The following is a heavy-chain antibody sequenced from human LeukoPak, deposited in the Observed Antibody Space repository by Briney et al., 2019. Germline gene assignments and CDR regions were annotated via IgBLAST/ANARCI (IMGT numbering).Heavy chain of an antibody. CDR3: ARDASITMVRGVIDY. J-gene: IGHJ4*02. CDR2: AKHDGSET. D-gene: IGHD3-10*01. Sequence: GGSLRLSCAASGFTFSNYWMSWVRQAPGKGLEWVGHAKHDGSETYYVDSVKGRFTVSRDNAKNSLYLQMNSLRAEDTAVYYCARDASITMVRGVIDYWGQGTLVTVSS. V-gene: IGHV3-7*01. CDR1: GFTFSNYW.